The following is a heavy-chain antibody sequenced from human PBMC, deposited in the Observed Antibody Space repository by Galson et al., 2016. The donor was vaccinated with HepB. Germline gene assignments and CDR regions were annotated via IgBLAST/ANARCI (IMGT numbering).Heavy chain of an antibody. Sequence: SLRLSCAASGFTVSCNYMSWVRQAPGKGLEWVSVLYSDGSTYYADSVKGRFTISRDNSKNTLYLQMNSLRAEDTAVYYCARADSSGYHIYSGMDVWGQGTTVTVSS. CDR2: LYSDGST. J-gene: IGHJ6*02. D-gene: IGHD3-22*01. CDR3: ARADSSGYHIYSGMDV. V-gene: IGHV3-53*01. CDR1: GFTVSCNY.